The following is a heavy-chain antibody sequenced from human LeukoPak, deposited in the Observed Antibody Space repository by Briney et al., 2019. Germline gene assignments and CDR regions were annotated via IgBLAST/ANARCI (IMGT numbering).Heavy chain of an antibody. D-gene: IGHD3-10*01. J-gene: IGHJ4*02. V-gene: IGHV3-7*01. CDR3: ATERYSYGSGRGALDF. Sequence: GGSLRLSCEASGFTFSSYWMAWVRQAPGKGLEWVANIQQGGSERYYVDSLKGRFTISRDNVKNSLYLQMNSLRAEDTAVYYCATERYSYGSGRGALDFWGQGTLVTVSS. CDR1: GFTFSSYW. CDR2: IQQGGSER.